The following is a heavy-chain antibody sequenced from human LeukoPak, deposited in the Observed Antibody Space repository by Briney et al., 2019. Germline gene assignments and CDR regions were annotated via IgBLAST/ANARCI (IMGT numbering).Heavy chain of an antibody. CDR3: TTEVLEGATDGTFDI. J-gene: IGHJ3*02. CDR1: GFTFSSYA. Sequence: GGSLRLSCAASGFTFSSYAMNWVRQAPGKGLEWVSAISGSGGGTYYADSVKGRFTISRDNAKNTLYLQMNSLRAEDTAVYYCTTEVLEGATDGTFDIWGQGTMVTVSS. CDR2: ISGSGGGT. D-gene: IGHD1-26*01. V-gene: IGHV3-23*01.